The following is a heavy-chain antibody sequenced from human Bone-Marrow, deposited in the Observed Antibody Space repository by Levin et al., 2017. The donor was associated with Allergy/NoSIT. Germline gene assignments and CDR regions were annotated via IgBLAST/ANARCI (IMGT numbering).Heavy chain of an antibody. CDR1: GFTFSDYY. CDR2: ISSSGSTI. J-gene: IGHJ6*02. CDR3: ARVRLWFGESEPYGMDV. V-gene: IGHV3-11*01. Sequence: TPGGSLRLSCAASGFTFSDYYMSWIRQAPGKGLEWVSYISSSGSTIYYADSVKGRFTISRDNAKNSLYLQMNSLRAEDTAVYYCARVRLWFGESEPYGMDVWGQGTTVTVSS. D-gene: IGHD3-10*01.